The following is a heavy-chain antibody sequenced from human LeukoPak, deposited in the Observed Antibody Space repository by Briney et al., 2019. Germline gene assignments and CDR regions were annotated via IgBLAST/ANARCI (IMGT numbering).Heavy chain of an antibody. V-gene: IGHV4-39*01. J-gene: IGHJ4*02. Sequence: QLQLQESGPGLVKPSETLSLTCTVSGGSISSNSYYWGWIRQPPGEGLEWIGSIYYSASTYYNPSLKSRVTISVDTSKNQFSLKLSSVTAADTAVYFCAWSGSYFSFDYWGQGTLVTVSS. CDR3: AWSGSYFSFDY. CDR2: IYYSAST. CDR1: GGSISSNSYY. D-gene: IGHD3-10*01.